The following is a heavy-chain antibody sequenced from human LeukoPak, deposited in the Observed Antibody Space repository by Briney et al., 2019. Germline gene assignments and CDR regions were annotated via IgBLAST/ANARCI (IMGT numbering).Heavy chain of an antibody. V-gene: IGHV4-61*02. Sequence: SQTLSLTCSVSGGSVSSGTYYWSWLRQPAGKGLEWIVRIYSSGSTDYNASLKRRVTISVDTSKKQFSLKLSSVTAADTAVYYCARLYANYFDPWGQGTRVTVSS. CDR1: GGSVSSGTYY. CDR2: IYSSGST. J-gene: IGHJ5*02. D-gene: IGHD4/OR15-4a*01. CDR3: ARLYANYFDP.